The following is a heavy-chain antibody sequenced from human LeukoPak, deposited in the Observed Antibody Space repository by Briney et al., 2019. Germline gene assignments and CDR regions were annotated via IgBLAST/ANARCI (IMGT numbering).Heavy chain of an antibody. CDR1: GFTFSNAW. CDR3: TTNNVRTYYDYVWGSPSPLFDY. V-gene: IGHV3-15*01. Sequence: GGSLRLSCAASGFTFSNAWMSWVRHAPGKGLEWVGRIKSKTDGGTTDYAAPVKGRFTISRDDSKNTLYLQMNSLKTEDTAVYYCTTNNVRTYYDYVWGSPSPLFDYWGQGTLVTVSS. D-gene: IGHD3-16*01. CDR2: IKSKTDGGTT. J-gene: IGHJ4*02.